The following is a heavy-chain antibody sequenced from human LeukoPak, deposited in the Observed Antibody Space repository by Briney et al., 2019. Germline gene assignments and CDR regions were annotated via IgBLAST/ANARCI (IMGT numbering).Heavy chain of an antibody. J-gene: IGHJ4*02. CDR1: GFTFSSYS. V-gene: IGHV3-21*01. D-gene: IGHD4-17*01. CDR3: ARDEHGDSFDY. Sequence: GGSLRLSCAASGFTFSSYSMNWVRQAPGKGLEWVSSISSSSSYIYYADSVKGRFTISRDNAKNSLYLQMNSLRAEDTAAYYCARDEHGDSFDYWGQGTLVTVSS. CDR2: ISSSSSYI.